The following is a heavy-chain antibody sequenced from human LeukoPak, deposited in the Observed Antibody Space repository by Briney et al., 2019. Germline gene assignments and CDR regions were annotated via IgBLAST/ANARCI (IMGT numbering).Heavy chain of an antibody. J-gene: IGHJ4*02. D-gene: IGHD3-22*01. V-gene: IGHV1-69*05. CDR1: GGTFSSYA. Sequence: SVKVSCKASGGTFSSYAISWVRQAPGQGLEWMGGIIPIFGTANYAQKFQGRVTITTDESTSTAYMELSSLRSEDTAVYYCARDHHPYYYDSSGSIYWGQGTLVTVSS. CDR3: ARDHHPYYYDSSGSIY. CDR2: IIPIFGTA.